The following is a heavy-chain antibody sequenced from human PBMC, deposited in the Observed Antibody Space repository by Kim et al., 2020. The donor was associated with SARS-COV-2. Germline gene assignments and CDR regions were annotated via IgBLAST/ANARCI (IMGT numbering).Heavy chain of an antibody. CDR2: IKSDGSVR. Sequence: GGSLRLSCAASGFTFSNYWTNWVRQAPGKGLVWVSRIKSDGSVRSYADSVKGRFTISRDDAKNTLYLQMNSLRAEDTAVYYCAREVSGSYESRGQGTLVT. D-gene: IGHD1-26*01. J-gene: IGHJ4*02. V-gene: IGHV3-74*01. CDR3: AREVSGSYES. CDR1: GFTFSNYW.